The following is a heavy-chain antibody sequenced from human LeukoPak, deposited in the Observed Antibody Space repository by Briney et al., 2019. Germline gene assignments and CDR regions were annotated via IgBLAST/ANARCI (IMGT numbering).Heavy chain of an antibody. J-gene: IGHJ4*02. V-gene: IGHV3-21*01. Sequence: GGSLRLSCAASGFTFSGSTMNWVRQAPGKGLEWVSFISTSSSYIYYADSVRGRFTISRDNAKNSLYLQMNSLRVEDTAVYYCGRGHWGLDYWGQGTLVTVSS. CDR3: GRGHWGLDY. CDR2: ISTSSSYI. CDR1: GFTFSGST. D-gene: IGHD7-27*01.